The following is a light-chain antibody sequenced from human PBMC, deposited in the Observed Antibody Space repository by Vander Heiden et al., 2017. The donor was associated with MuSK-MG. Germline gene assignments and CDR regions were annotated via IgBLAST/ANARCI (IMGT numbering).Light chain of an antibody. J-gene: IGLJ2*01. V-gene: IGLV1-44*01. Sequence: QSVLTQPPSASGTPGQRVTISCSGSSSNIGSNTVNWYQQLPGTPPKLLIYSNNQRPSGVPDRFSGSKSGTSASLAISGLQPEDEADYYCAAWDDSLNGPVFGGGTKLTVL. CDR3: AAWDDSLNGPV. CDR2: SNN. CDR1: SSNIGSNT.